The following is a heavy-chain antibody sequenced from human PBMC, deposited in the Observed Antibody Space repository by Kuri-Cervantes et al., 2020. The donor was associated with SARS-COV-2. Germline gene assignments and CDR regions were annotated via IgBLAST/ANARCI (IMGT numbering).Heavy chain of an antibody. Sequence: SETLSLTCTVSGGSISSSSYYWGWIRQPPGKGLEWIGSINYSGSTYYNPSLKSRVTISVDTSKNQFSLKLSSVTAADTAVYYCARGEGIVLVVYALAFDIWGQGTMVTVSS. CDR3: ARGEGIVLVVYALAFDI. D-gene: IGHD2-8*02. J-gene: IGHJ3*02. V-gene: IGHV4-39*01. CDR1: GGSISSSSYY. CDR2: INYSGST.